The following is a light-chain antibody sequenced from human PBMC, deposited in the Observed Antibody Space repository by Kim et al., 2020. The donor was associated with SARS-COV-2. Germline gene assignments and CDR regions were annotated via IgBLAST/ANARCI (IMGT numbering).Light chain of an antibody. J-gene: IGLJ3*02. CDR3: GTWDSSLSVGV. CDR2: DNN. CDR1: SSNICNNY. Sequence: GQKVTISCSGSSSNICNNYVSWYQQLPGTVPKLLIYDNNKRPSGIPDRFSGSKSGTSATLGITGLQTGDEADYYCGTWDSSLSVGVFGGGTQLTVL. V-gene: IGLV1-51*01.